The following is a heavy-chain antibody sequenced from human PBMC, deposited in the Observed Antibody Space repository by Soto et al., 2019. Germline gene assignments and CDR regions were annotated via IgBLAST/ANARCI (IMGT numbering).Heavy chain of an antibody. J-gene: IGHJ4*02. Sequence: PGGSLRLSCAASGFTFSSYSMNLVRQAPGKGPEWVSNISPSSSEYYADSVKGRFTVSRDNAKNSMSLQMNSLRAEDTALYYCVRDKPVGEAARPYSWGQGTLVTVSS. D-gene: IGHD6-13*01. CDR1: GFTFSSYS. CDR3: VRDKPVGEAARPYS. V-gene: IGHV3-48*01. CDR2: ISPSSSE.